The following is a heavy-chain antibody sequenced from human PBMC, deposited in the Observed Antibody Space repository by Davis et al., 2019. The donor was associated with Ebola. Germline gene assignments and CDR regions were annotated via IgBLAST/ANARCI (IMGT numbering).Heavy chain of an antibody. CDR1: GYTFTSYA. V-gene: IGHV1-69*04. CDR3: AIAGGYYGSGSRTRNYYYYGMDV. D-gene: IGHD3-10*01. CDR2: IIPILGIA. Sequence: AASVKVSCKASGYTFTSYAISWVRQAPGQGLEWMGRIIPILGIANYAQKFQGRVTITADKSTSTAYMELSSLRSEDTAVYYCAIAGGYYGSGSRTRNYYYYGMDVWGQGTTVTVSS. J-gene: IGHJ6*02.